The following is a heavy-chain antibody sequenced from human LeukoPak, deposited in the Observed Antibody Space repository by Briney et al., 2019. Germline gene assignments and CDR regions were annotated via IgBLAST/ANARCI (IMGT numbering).Heavy chain of an antibody. CDR2: ISGNGGST. CDR3: AKRIAATSFDY. CDR1: GFTFSNYA. D-gene: IGHD6-13*01. V-gene: IGHV3-23*01. Sequence: RGSLRLSCAASGFTFSNYAMSWVRQAPGKGLEWVSTISGNGGSTYYADSVKGRFTISRDNSKNTVYLQMSSLSVEDTAVYYCAKRIAATSFDYWGQGTLVTVSS. J-gene: IGHJ4*02.